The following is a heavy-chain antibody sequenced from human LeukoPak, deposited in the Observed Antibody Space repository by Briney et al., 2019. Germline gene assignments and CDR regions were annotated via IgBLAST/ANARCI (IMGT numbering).Heavy chain of an antibody. CDR2: ISSGGDT. J-gene: IGHJ4*02. D-gene: IGHD3-10*01. CDR1: GYTFTSYY. CDR3: ARGDGYMIRD. V-gene: IGHV3-66*01. Sequence: SCKASGYTFTSYYMHWVRQAPGKGLEWVSLISSGGDTHSADSVKGRFTISRDNSKNTLYLQMNTLRVEDTAIYYCARGDGYMIRDWGQGTLVTVSP.